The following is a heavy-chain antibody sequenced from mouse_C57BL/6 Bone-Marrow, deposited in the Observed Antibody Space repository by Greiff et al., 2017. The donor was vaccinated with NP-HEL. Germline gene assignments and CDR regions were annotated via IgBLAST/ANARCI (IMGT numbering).Heavy chain of an antibody. CDR2: IYPGNSDT. CDR1: GYTFTSYW. D-gene: IGHD2-5*01. J-gene: IGHJ2*01. CDR3: TRWIYSNYEEGY. V-gene: IGHV1-5*01. Sequence: EVKLVESGTVLARPGASVKMSCKTSGYTFTSYWMHWVKQRPGQGLEWIGAIYPGNSDTSYNQKFKGKAKLTAVTSASTAYMELSSLTNEDSAVYYCTRWIYSNYEEGYWGQGTTLTVSS.